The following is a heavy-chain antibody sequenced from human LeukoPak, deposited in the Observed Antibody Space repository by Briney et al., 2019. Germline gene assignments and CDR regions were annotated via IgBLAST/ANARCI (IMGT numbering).Heavy chain of an antibody. CDR2: IYYSGST. D-gene: IGHD6-6*01. CDR3: ARGLGTIAARGFDY. J-gene: IGHJ4*02. Sequence: SETLSLTCTVSGGSISGYYWSWIRQPPDKGLEWIGYIYYSGSTNYNPSLKSRVTISVDTSKNQFSLKLTSVTAADTAVYYCARGLGTIAARGFDYWGQGTLVTVSS. V-gene: IGHV4-59*01. CDR1: GGSISGYY.